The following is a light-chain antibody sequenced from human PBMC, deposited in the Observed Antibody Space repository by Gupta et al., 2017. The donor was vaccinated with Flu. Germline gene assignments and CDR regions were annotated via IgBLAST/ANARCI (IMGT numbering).Light chain of an antibody. CDR3: QQYADWPPIT. CDR2: GAS. V-gene: IGKV3-15*01. CDR1: QSVSSN. J-gene: IGKJ5*01. Sequence: EIVMTQSPDTLSVSPGERATLSCRASQSVSSNLAWYQHKPGLAPRLLIYGASTRATGIADRFSGSESGTEFTLTISSLQSEDFAVYYCQQYADWPPITFGQGTRLEIK.